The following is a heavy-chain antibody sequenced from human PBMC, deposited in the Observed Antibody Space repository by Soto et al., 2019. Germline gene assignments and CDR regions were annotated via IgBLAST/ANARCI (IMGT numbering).Heavy chain of an antibody. V-gene: IGHV5-51*01. D-gene: IGHD3-3*01. J-gene: IGHJ6*02. CDR2: IYPGDSDT. CDR1: GYSFTSYW. Sequence: GESLKISCKGSGYSFTSYWIGWVRQMPGKGLEWMGIIYPGDSDTGYSPSFQGQVTISADKSISTAYLQWSSLKASDTAMYYCARLELRFLEWLSVAPGVYYGMDVWGQGTTVTVSS. CDR3: ARLELRFLEWLSVAPGVYYGMDV.